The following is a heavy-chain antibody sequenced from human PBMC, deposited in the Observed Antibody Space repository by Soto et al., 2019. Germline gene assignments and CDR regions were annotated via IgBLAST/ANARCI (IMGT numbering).Heavy chain of an antibody. CDR3: DSSPHKDSRPDY. V-gene: IGHV3-7*03. D-gene: IGHD3-22*01. CDR2: IKYDGSEK. CDR1: GFTFSSYW. Sequence: EVQLVESGGGLVQPGGSLRLSCAASGFTFSSYWMSWVRQAPGRGLEWMANIKYDGSEKYYVDSVKGRLTISRDNAKNSRYLQMNSLRAEDTAVYYCDSSPHKDSRPDYWGQGTLVTVSS. J-gene: IGHJ4*02.